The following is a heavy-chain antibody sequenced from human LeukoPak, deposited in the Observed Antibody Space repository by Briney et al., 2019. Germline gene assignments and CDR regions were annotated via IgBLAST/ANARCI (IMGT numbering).Heavy chain of an antibody. Sequence: GGSLRLSCAASGFTFSSYGMHWVRQAPGKGLEWVAVISYDGSNKYYADSVKGRFTISRDNSKNTLYLQMNSLRAEDTAVYYCAKTSDGYGGFDYWGKEPLVTVSS. CDR1: GFTFSSYG. D-gene: IGHD5-24*01. J-gene: IGHJ4*02. CDR2: ISYDGSNK. CDR3: AKTSDGYGGFDY. V-gene: IGHV3-30*18.